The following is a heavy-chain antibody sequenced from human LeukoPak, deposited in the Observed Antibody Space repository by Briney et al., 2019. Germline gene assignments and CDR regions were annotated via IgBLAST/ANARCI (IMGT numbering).Heavy chain of an antibody. CDR2: NNPSGGST. Sequence: GASVKVSCKASGYSFTSYFMHWVRQAPGQGLEWMGINNPSGGSTIYAQKFQGRVTMTRDMSTSTVYMELSSLRSEDTAVYYCARGRLGYSGSRGYFDYWGQGTLVTVSS. D-gene: IGHD1-26*01. J-gene: IGHJ4*02. CDR1: GYSFTSYF. CDR3: ARGRLGYSGSRGYFDY. V-gene: IGHV1-46*01.